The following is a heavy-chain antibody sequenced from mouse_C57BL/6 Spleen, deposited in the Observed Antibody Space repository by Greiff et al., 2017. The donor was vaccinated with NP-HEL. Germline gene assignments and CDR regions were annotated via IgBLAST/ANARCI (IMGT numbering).Heavy chain of an antibody. Sequence: QVQLQQPGAELVKPGASVKLSCKASGYTFTSYWMQWVKQRPGQGLEWIGEIDPSDSYTNYNQKFKGKATLTVDTSSSTAYMQLSSLTSEETAVYYCARRGDITAGSDWGQGTTLTVSS. J-gene: IGHJ2*01. D-gene: IGHD1-1*01. CDR1: GYTFTSYW. V-gene: IGHV1-50*01. CDR2: IDPSDSYT. CDR3: ARRGDITAGSD.